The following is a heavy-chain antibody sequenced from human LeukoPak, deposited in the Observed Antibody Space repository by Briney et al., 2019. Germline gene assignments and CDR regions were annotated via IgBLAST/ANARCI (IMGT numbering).Heavy chain of an antibody. V-gene: IGHV4-59*12. CDR2: IYYTGTT. Sequence: SETLSLTCTVSGGSISSSYWSWIRQPPGKGLEWIGYIYYTGTTNYNPSLKSRVTISVDTSENQFSLKLSSVTAADTAVYYCAIPKQYSSSYYFDYWGQGTLVTVSS. D-gene: IGHD6-6*01. CDR1: GGSISSSY. J-gene: IGHJ4*02. CDR3: AIPKQYSSSYYFDY.